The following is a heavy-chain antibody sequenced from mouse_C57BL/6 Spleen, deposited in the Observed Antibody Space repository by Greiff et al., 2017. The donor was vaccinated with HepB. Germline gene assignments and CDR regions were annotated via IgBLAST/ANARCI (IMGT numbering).Heavy chain of an antibody. Sequence: EVQLQESGGGLVKPGGSLKLSCAASGFTFSDYGMHWVRQAPEKGLEWVAYISSGSSTIYYADTVKGRFTISRDNAKNTLFLQMTSLRSEDTAMYYCARDVLAAMDYWGQGTSVTVSS. CDR2: ISSGSSTI. J-gene: IGHJ4*01. V-gene: IGHV5-17*01. CDR3: ARDVLAAMDY. CDR1: GFTFSDYG.